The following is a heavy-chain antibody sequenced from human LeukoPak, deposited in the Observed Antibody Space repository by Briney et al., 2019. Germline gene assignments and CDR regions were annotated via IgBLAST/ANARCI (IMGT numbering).Heavy chain of an antibody. CDR3: AKLEDIVVVVAATGSGHAFDI. D-gene: IGHD2-15*01. Sequence: GGSLRLSCAASGFTFSSYGMHWVRQAPGKGLEWVAFIRYDGSNKYYADSVKGRFTISRDNSKNTLYLQMNSLRAEDTAVYYCAKLEDIVVVVAATGSGHAFDIWGQGTMVTVSS. V-gene: IGHV3-30*02. J-gene: IGHJ3*02. CDR1: GFTFSSYG. CDR2: IRYDGSNK.